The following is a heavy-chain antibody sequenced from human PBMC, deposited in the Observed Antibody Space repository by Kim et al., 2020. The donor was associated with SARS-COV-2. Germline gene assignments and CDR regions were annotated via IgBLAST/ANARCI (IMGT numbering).Heavy chain of an antibody. Sequence: GGSLRLSCAASGFTFSSYSMNWVRQAPGKGLEWVSYISSSSSTIYYADSVKGRFTISRDNAKNSLYLQMNSLRDEDTAVYYCARLYSGYEMDPQNFDYWGQGTLVTVSS. D-gene: IGHD5-12*01. J-gene: IGHJ4*02. CDR1: GFTFSSYS. V-gene: IGHV3-48*02. CDR2: ISSSSSTI. CDR3: ARLYSGYEMDPQNFDY.